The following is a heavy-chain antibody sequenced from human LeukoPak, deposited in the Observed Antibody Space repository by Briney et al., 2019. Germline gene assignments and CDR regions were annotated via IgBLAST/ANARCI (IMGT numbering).Heavy chain of an antibody. CDR1: GPIFSTYA. Sequence: GESLRLSCAASGPIFSTYAMSWVRQAPGKGLEWVSAISGSGGTTYYADSVKGRFTISRDNSKNTLYLQMDSLRAEDTGVYYCARSNQADDYWGQGTLVTVSS. CDR2: ISGSGGTT. CDR3: ARSNQADDY. J-gene: IGHJ4*02. V-gene: IGHV3-23*01. D-gene: IGHD1-14*01.